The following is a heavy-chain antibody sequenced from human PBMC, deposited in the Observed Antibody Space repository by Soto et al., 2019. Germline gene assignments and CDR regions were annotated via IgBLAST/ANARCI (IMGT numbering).Heavy chain of an antibody. CDR2: IFYSGST. CDR3: AKDSGYNYGYFRWFDP. CDR1: GGSISNYY. V-gene: IGHV4-59*01. Sequence: PSETLYLTCTVSGGSISNYYWSWIRQPPGRGLEWIGHIFYSGSTNYNPAIKSRVTISVDTSKSQFSLKLSSVTAADTAVYYCAKDSGYNYGYFRWFDPWGQGTLVTVSS. J-gene: IGHJ5*02. D-gene: IGHD5-18*01.